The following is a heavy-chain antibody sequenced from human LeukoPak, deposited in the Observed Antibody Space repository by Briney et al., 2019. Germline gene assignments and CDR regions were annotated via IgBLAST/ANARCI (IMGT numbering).Heavy chain of an antibody. D-gene: IGHD6-25*01. Sequence: SETLSLTCTVSGGSISGSNYFWGWIRQPPGKGLEWIGNIYYSGSTYYNPSLKSRVTISLDTSKNQFSLQLSSVTVADTAVYYCARQLYSSATVWGQGTTVTVSS. CDR3: ARQLYSSATV. CDR2: IYYSGST. J-gene: IGHJ6*02. CDR1: GGSISGSNYF. V-gene: IGHV4-39*01.